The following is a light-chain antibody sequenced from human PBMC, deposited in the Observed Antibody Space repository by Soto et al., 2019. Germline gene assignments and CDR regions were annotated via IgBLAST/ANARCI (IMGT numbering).Light chain of an antibody. Sequence: QSALTQPASVSGSPGQSITISCPGTTSDVGGYNYVSWYQHHPGKATKLMIYDVSNRPSGVSNRFSGSKSGNTASLTISGLQAEDEADYYCSSYTSSSTLVFGGGTKLTVL. J-gene: IGLJ2*01. CDR2: DVS. CDR1: TSDVGGYNY. V-gene: IGLV2-14*03. CDR3: SSYTSSSTLV.